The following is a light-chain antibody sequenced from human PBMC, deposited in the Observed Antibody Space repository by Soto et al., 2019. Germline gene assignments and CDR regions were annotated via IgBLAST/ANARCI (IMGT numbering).Light chain of an antibody. CDR1: SSNIGSNT. Sequence: VLTQAPSASGTPGQRVTISCSGSSSNIGSNTVSWYQQVPGTAPKLLIYSNDQRPSGVPDRFSGSKSGTSASLAIGGLQSEDEADYYCAAWDGSLNGWVFGGGTKVTVL. CDR3: AAWDGSLNGWV. V-gene: IGLV1-44*01. J-gene: IGLJ2*01. CDR2: SND.